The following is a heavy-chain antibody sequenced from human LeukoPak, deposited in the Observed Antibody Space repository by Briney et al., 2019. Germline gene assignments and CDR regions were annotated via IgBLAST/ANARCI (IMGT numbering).Heavy chain of an antibody. Sequence: PSETLSLTCTVSGGSISSYYWSWIRQPPGKGLEWIGYIYYSGSTNYNPSLKSRVTISVDTSKNQFSLKLSSETAADTAVYYCASLFGDTARPYHWGQGTLVTVSS. J-gene: IGHJ5*02. CDR1: GGSISSYY. D-gene: IGHD3-10*02. V-gene: IGHV4-59*01. CDR2: IYYSGST. CDR3: ASLFGDTARPYH.